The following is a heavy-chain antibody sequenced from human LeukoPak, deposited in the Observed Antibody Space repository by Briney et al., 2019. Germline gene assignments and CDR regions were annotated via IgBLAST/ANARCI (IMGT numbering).Heavy chain of an antibody. Sequence: SETLSLTCTVSGGSISSYYWSWIRQPPGKGLEWIGYIYYSGSTNYNPSLKSRVTISVDTSKNQFSLKLSSVTAADTAVYYCARDSGYEPGDFDYWGQGTLVTVSS. CDR1: GGSISSYY. CDR3: ARDSGYEPGDFDY. V-gene: IGHV4-59*01. CDR2: IYYSGST. D-gene: IGHD5-12*01. J-gene: IGHJ4*02.